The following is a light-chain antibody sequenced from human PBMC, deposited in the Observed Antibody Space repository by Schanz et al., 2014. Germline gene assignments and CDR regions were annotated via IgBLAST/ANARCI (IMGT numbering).Light chain of an antibody. V-gene: IGKV1-39*01. CDR3: QQTYSSPRS. J-gene: IGKJ2*01. CDR1: QSISSY. Sequence: DIQMTQSPSSLSASVGDRVTITCRASQSISSYLNWYQQKPGKAPKLLIYAASSLQSGVPSRFSGSGSGTKFTLTISRRQPEDYATYYWQQTYSSPRSFGYGPRREIK. CDR2: AAS.